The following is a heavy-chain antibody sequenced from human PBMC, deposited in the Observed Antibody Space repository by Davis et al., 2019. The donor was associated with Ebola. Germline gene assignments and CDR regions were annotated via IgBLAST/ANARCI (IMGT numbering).Heavy chain of an antibody. Sequence: GESLKISCAATGFTFSNYGVHWVRQAPGKGLVWVSRSNSDGSSTTYADSVKGRFTISRDNAKNTLYLQMNSLSAEDEAVYYCSRGRGDCKSTSCFIDYWGQGTLVTVSS. D-gene: IGHD2-2*01. V-gene: IGHV3-74*01. CDR3: SRGRGDCKSTSCFIDY. CDR2: SNSDGSST. CDR1: GFTFSNYG. J-gene: IGHJ4*02.